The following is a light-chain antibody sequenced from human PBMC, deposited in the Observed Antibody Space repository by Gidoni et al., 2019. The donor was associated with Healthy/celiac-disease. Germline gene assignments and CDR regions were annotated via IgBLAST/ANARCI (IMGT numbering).Light chain of an antibody. CDR1: QSLLHSNGYNY. Sequence: DIVMTQSPLSLPVTPGEPASISCRSSQSLLHSNGYNYLDWYLQKPGQSHQLLIYLGSNRASGVPDRFSGSGSGTDFTLKISRVEAEDVGVYYCMQALQTPPTFGGGTKVEIK. CDR3: MQALQTPPT. V-gene: IGKV2-28*01. J-gene: IGKJ4*01. CDR2: LGS.